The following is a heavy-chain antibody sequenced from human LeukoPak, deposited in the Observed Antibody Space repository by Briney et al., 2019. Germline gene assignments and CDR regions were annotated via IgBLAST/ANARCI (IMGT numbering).Heavy chain of an antibody. CDR3: STDTGGTILTENYYYNGMDV. V-gene: IGHV3-23*01. D-gene: IGHD3-9*01. J-gene: IGHJ6*02. CDR2: VSGSGRNT. CDR1: GFTFSNYA. Sequence: PGGSLRLSCAGSGFTFSNYAMTWVRQAPGKGLEWVSSVSGSGRNTFYPDSVEGRFTISRDNSKNTVYLQMNSLRADDTAVYYCSTDTGGTILTENYYYNGMDVWGQGTTVTVSS.